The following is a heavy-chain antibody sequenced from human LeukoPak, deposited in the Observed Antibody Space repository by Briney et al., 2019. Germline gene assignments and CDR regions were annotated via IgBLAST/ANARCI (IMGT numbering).Heavy chain of an antibody. Sequence: PGGSLRLSCAASGFTVSSNYMSWVRQAPGKGLEWVSVIYSGGSTFYADSVKGRFTISRDNSKNTLYLQMNSLRADDTAVYYCASLITKGGNFPVDYWGQGTLVTVSS. V-gene: IGHV3-53*01. CDR2: IYSGGST. CDR3: ASLITKGGNFPVDY. D-gene: IGHD4-23*01. J-gene: IGHJ4*02. CDR1: GFTVSSNY.